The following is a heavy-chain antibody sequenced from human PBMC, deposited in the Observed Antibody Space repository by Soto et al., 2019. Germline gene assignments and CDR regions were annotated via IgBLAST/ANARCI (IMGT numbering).Heavy chain of an antibody. D-gene: IGHD3-9*01. CDR2: IWYDGSNK. CDR3: ARDLRYYDILTGSLDY. Sequence: GGSLRLSCAASGFTFSSYGMHWVRQAPGKGLEWVAVIWYDGSNKYYADSVKGRFTISRDNSKNTLYLQMNSLRAEDTAVYYCARDLRYYDILTGSLDYWGQGTLVTVS. V-gene: IGHV3-33*01. CDR1: GFTFSSYG. J-gene: IGHJ4*02.